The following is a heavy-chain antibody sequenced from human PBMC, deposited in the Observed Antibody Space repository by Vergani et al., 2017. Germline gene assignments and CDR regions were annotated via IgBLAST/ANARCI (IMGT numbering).Heavy chain of an antibody. CDR1: GFSLSTYT. J-gene: IGHJ6*02. CDR2: LNKNNYYI. D-gene: IGHD1-26*01. V-gene: IGHV3-21*01. Sequence: EVQLVESGGGLVNPGGCLTLSCVASGFSLSTYTFNWVRQAPGGGLEWVSSLNKNNYYIYYADSVKGRFTISRDNSKDTLFLQMNGLRPEDTGTYFCAKKGGSLYYYGVDVWGQGTTITVSS. CDR3: AKKGGSLYYYGVDV.